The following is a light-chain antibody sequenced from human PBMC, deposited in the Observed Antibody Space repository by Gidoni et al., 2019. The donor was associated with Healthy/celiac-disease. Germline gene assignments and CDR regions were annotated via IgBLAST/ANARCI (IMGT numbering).Light chain of an antibody. CDR1: QSVSSY. V-gene: IGKV3-11*01. CDR2: DAS. CDR3: QQRSNWPPKIT. J-gene: IGKJ3*01. Sequence: EIVVTQSPATLSLSPGERATLSCRASQSVSSYLAWYQQKPGQATRLLIYDASNRATGIPARFSCSGSGTDFTLTISSLEPEAFAFYYCQQRSNWPPKITFXPXTKVDIK.